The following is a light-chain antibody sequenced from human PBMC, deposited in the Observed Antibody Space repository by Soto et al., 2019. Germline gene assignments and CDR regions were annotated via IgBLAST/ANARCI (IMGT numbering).Light chain of an antibody. V-gene: IGKV3-11*01. CDR2: DAS. CDR3: QQGSSRPPT. CDR1: QSVSSY. J-gene: IGKJ1*01. Sequence: EIVLTQSPAILPLSPGETATLSCRASQSVSSYLAWYQQKPGQAPRLLMFDASKRATGIPGRFSGSGSGTDFTLTISTLEPEDFAVYYCQQGSSRPPTFGQGTKVEIK.